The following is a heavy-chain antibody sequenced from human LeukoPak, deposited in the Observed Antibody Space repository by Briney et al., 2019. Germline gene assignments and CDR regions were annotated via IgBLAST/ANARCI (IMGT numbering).Heavy chain of an antibody. J-gene: IGHJ4*02. CDR3: AIHLKVVVAASLDY. CDR2: IDPKSGGT. CDR1: GYTFTGSY. D-gene: IGHD2-15*01. Sequence: ASVKVSCKTSGYTFTGSYVHLVRQAPGQGPEWLGWIDPKSGGTFYGREFRGRVTMTGATSISTAYMELSRLGSDDTAVYYCAIHLKVVVAASLDYWGQGTLVTVSS. V-gene: IGHV1-2*02.